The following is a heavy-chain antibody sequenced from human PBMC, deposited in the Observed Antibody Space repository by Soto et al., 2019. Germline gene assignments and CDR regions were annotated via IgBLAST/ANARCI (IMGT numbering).Heavy chain of an antibody. D-gene: IGHD6-6*01. CDR1: GGSISSYY. CDR3: ARGNVYSSSPLVYFDY. J-gene: IGHJ4*02. Sequence: PSETLSLTCTVSGGSISSYYWSWIRQPPGKGLEWIGYIYYSGSTNYNPSLKSRVTISVDTSKNQFSLKLSSVTAADTAVYYCARGNVYSSSPLVYFDYWGKGTLVTVSS. CDR2: IYYSGST. V-gene: IGHV4-59*08.